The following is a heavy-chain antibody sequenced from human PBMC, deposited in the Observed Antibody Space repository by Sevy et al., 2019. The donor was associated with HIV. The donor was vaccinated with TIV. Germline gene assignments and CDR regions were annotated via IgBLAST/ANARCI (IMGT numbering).Heavy chain of an antibody. Sequence: GGSLRLSCTASGFIFSHYSMNWVRQAPGKGLEWVSSISTSSTYIYYADSVKGRFTISRDNDKNLLYLQMNSLRAEDTAVYQCARDRGVGTSSYGMDVWGQGTTVTVSS. CDR2: ISTSSTYI. D-gene: IGHD1-26*01. CDR1: GFIFSHYS. V-gene: IGHV3-21*01. J-gene: IGHJ6*02. CDR3: ARDRGVGTSSYGMDV.